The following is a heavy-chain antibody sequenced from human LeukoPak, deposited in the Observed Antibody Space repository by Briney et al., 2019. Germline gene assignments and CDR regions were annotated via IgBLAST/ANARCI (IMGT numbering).Heavy chain of an antibody. CDR2: ISSSSSYI. CDR1: GFTFSRYS. V-gene: IGHV3-21*01. Sequence: GGSLRLSCAASGFTFSRYSMNWVRQAPGKGLEWVSSISSSSSYIYYADSVKGRFTISRDNAKNSLSLQMNSVRAEDTAVYYCARDGGAGELTAIGAFDIWGQGTMVTVSS. D-gene: IGHD3-16*01. J-gene: IGHJ3*02. CDR3: ARDGGAGELTAIGAFDI.